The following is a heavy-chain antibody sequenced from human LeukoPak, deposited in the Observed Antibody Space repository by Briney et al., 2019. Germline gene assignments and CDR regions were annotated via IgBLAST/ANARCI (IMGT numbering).Heavy chain of an antibody. D-gene: IGHD3-3*01. CDR2: ISWNSGSI. CDR1: GFTFDDYA. CDR3: AKDSGVLRFLEWLFAYYFDY. Sequence: PGGSLRLSCAASGFTFDDYAMHWVRQAPGKGLEWVSGISWNSGSIGYADSVKGRFTISRDSAKNSLYLQMNSLRAEDTAVYYCAKDSGVLRFLEWLFAYYFDYWGQGTLVTVSS. J-gene: IGHJ4*02. V-gene: IGHV3-9*01.